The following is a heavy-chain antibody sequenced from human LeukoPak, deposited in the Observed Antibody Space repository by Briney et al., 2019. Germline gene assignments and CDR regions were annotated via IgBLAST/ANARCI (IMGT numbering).Heavy chain of an antibody. J-gene: IGHJ4*02. CDR2: IDSDGTST. Sequence: GGSLRLSCAASGFTFSGYWMHWVRQAPGKGLVWVSRIDSDGTSTTYADSVKGRFIISRDNAKNTLYLQMNSLRAEDTALYYCAKALSGYSYGPCGGWGQGTLVTVSS. D-gene: IGHD5-18*01. CDR1: GFTFSGYW. CDR3: AKALSGYSYGPCGG. V-gene: IGHV3-74*03.